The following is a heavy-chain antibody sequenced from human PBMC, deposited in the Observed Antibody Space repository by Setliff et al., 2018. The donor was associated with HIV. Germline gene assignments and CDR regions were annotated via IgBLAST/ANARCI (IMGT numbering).Heavy chain of an antibody. Sequence: GAAVKVSCKASGYTFTSYGISWVRQAPGQGLEWMGWINPHSGGTNYAQKFQGRVTMTRETSISTAYMELSRLRSDDTAVYYCARDWRLRYFDWLYSGMDVWGRGTTVTVSS. D-gene: IGHD3-9*01. CDR1: GYTFTSYG. CDR3: ARDWRLRYFDWLYSGMDV. V-gene: IGHV1-2*02. CDR2: INPHSGGT. J-gene: IGHJ6*02.